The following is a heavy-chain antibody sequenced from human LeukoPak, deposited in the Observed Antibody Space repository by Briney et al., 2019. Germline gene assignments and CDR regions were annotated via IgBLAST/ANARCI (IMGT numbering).Heavy chain of an antibody. V-gene: IGHV3-9*01. CDR1: GFTFDDYA. D-gene: IGHD3-16*01. J-gene: IGHJ4*02. Sequence: PGRSLRLSCAVSGFTFDDYAMHWVRQVPGKGLEWVSGINWDSDSIGYADSVKGRFTTSRDNAKNSLYLQMNSLRAEDTAVYYCARVLRKGFWVDYWGQGTLVTVSS. CDR3: ARVLRKGFWVDY. CDR2: INWDSDSI.